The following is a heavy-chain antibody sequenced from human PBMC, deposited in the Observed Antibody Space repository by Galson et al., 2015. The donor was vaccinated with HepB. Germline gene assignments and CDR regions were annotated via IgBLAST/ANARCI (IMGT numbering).Heavy chain of an antibody. CDR2: ISGSGGST. Sequence: SLRLSCAASGFTFSSYAMSWVRQAPGKGLEWVSAISGSGGSTYYADSVKGRFTISRDNSKNTLYLQMNSLRAEDTAVYYCARGRYDSSGYYRTSHMYYFDYWGQGTLVTVSS. CDR1: GFTFSSYA. CDR3: ARGRYDSSGYYRTSHMYYFDY. V-gene: IGHV3-23*01. J-gene: IGHJ4*02. D-gene: IGHD3-22*01.